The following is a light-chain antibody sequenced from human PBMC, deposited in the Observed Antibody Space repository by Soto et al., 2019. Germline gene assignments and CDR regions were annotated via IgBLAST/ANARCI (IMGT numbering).Light chain of an antibody. CDR2: GAS. CDR3: QHYCISPA. J-gene: IGKJ4*01. V-gene: IGKV3-20*01. CDR1: QSVSSSY. Sequence: EIVLTQSPGTLSLSPGERATLSCRASQSVSSSYLAWYQQKPGQAPRLLIYGASSRATGIPDRFSGSGSGTDFTLTISRLEPEDVAVYYCQHYCISPAFGGGTKVEIK.